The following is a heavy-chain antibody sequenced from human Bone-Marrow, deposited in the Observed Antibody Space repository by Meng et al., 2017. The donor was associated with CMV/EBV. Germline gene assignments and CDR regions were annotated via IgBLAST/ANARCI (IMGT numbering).Heavy chain of an antibody. CDR1: RGTFSSYA. CDR3: ARKKAAGTDLGWFDP. J-gene: IGHJ5*02. CDR2: IIPILGIA. Sequence: SVKVSCKASRGTFSSYAISWVRQAPGQGLEWMGGIIPILGIANYAQKFQGRVTITADKSTSTAYMELSSLRSEDTAVYYCARKKAAGTDLGWFDPWGQGTLVTVSS. D-gene: IGHD6-13*01. V-gene: IGHV1-69*10.